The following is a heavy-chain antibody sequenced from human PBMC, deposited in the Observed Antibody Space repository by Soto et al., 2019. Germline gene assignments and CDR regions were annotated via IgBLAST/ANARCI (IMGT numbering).Heavy chain of an antibody. CDR2: IYSGGST. V-gene: IGHV3-66*01. CDR3: AILTGTSWFDP. Sequence: EMQLVESGGGLVQPGGSLRLSCAASGFNVSSNYMSWVRQAPGKGLEWVSLIYSGGSTYYADSVKGRFTIARDKSKNRLYLPLNSLRAEDTAVYYFAILTGTSWFDPWGQGTLVTVSS. J-gene: IGHJ5*02. CDR1: GFNVSSNY. D-gene: IGHD1-7*01.